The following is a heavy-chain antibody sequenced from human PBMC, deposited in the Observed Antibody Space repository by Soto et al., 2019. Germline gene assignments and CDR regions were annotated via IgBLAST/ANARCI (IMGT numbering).Heavy chain of an antibody. CDR3: VKDFRGGYDWTHD. Sequence: EVQLLESGGDLVQPGGSLRLSCAASGFTFSNYAMSWVRQAPGKGLEWVSLIRGSGGPTNYADSVKGRFTVSRDNSKNMLFLQMNSLRAEDTAVYYCVKDFRGGYDWTHDGGQGTLVTVSS. V-gene: IGHV3-23*01. D-gene: IGHD5-12*01. CDR2: IRGSGGPT. J-gene: IGHJ4*02. CDR1: GFTFSNYA.